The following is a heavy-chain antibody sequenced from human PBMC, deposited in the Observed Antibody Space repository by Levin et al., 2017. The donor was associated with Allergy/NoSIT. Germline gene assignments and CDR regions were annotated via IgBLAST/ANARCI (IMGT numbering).Heavy chain of an antibody. Sequence: SETLSLTCTVSGGSLSSYYWSWIRQPPGKGLEWIGYIYYSGTTNYNPSLKSRVTVSVDTSKNQFSLKLSSVTAADTAVYYCARGSRYYYGSGYFDYYYYMDGWGKGTTVTVSS. J-gene: IGHJ6*03. CDR2: IYYSGTT. CDR3: ARGSRYYYGSGYFDYYYYMDG. CDR1: GGSLSSYY. V-gene: IGHV4-59*01. D-gene: IGHD3-10*01.